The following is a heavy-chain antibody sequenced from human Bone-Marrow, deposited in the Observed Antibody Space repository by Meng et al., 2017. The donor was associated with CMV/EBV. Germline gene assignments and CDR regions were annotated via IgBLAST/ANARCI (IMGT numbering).Heavy chain of an antibody. Sequence: SETLSLTCTVSGGSVSSGSYYWSWIRQPPGKGLEWIGYIYYSGSTNYNPSLKSRVTISVDTSKNQFSLKLSSVTAADTAVYYCARRLAAIRYWGQGTLVTVSS. D-gene: IGHD2-15*01. CDR3: ARRLAAIRY. J-gene: IGHJ4*02. CDR2: IYYSGST. CDR1: GGSVSSGSYY. V-gene: IGHV4-61*01.